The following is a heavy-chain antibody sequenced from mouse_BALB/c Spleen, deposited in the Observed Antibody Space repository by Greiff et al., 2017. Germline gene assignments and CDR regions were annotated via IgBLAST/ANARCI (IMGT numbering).Heavy chain of an antibody. CDR1: GFNIKDTY. V-gene: IGHV14-3*02. D-gene: IGHD2-4*01. CDR2: IDPANGNT. Sequence: VQLQQSGAELVKPGASVKLSCTASGFNIKDTYMHWVKQRPEQGLEWIGRIDPANGNTKYDPKFQGKATITADTSSNTAYLQLSSLTSEDTAVYYCADYDVRTWFAYWGQGTLVTVSA. J-gene: IGHJ3*01. CDR3: ADYDVRTWFAY.